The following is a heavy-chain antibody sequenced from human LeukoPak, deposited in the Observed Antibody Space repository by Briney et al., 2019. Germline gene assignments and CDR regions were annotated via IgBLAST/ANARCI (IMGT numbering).Heavy chain of an antibody. J-gene: IGHJ5*02. D-gene: IGHD6-13*01. CDR1: GGSISSGSYY. CDR3: ARRIAAAPMSWFDP. V-gene: IGHV4-61*02. Sequence: SQTLSLTCTVSGGSISSGSYYWSWIRQSAGKGLEWIGRIYTSGSTNYNPSLKSRVTISVDTSKNQFSLKLSSVTAADTAVYYCARRIAAAPMSWFDPWGQGTLVTVSS. CDR2: IYTSGST.